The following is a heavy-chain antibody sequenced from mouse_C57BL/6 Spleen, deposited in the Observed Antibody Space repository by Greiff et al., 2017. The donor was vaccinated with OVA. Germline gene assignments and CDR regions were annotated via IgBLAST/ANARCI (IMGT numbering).Heavy chain of an antibody. J-gene: IGHJ2*01. CDR1: GFTFSSYA. Sequence: EVKLEESGGGLVKPGGSLKLSCAASGFTFSSYAMSWVRQTPEKRLEWVATISDGGSYTYYPDNVKGRFTISRDNAKNNLYLQMSHLKSEDTAMYYCARDERDTTAHDYWGQGTTLTVSS. CDR3: ARDERDTTAHDY. V-gene: IGHV5-4*01. CDR2: ISDGGSYT. D-gene: IGHD1-2*01.